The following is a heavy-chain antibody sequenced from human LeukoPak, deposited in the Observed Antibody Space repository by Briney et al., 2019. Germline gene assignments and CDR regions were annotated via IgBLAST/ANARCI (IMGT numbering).Heavy chain of an antibody. V-gene: IGHV3-11*01. D-gene: IGHD3-10*01. J-gene: IGHJ6*02. CDR1: GFTFSDFY. CDR2: ISTSSSNK. Sequence: AGSLSLSCAASGFTFSDFYMSWVRQAPGKGLEWLSYISTSSSNKFYADSVKGRFTVSRDDAQNSLYLQMNNLRAEDTAVYYCTRDRAGSGSYYNNPHGMDVWGQGTTVSVSS. CDR3: TRDRAGSGSYYNNPHGMDV.